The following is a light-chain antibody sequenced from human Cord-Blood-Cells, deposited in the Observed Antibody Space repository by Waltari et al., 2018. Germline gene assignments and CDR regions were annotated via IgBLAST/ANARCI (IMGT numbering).Light chain of an antibody. J-gene: IGKJ2*01. V-gene: IGKV3-15*01. Sequence: EIVMTQSPATLSVSPGERATLSCRASQSVSSNLAWYQQKPGQAPRLLIYGASTRATGIPARFSCSGSGTEFTLTINSLQSEDFAVYYCQQYNNWPPMYTFGQGTKLEIK. CDR1: QSVSSN. CDR3: QQYNNWPPMYT. CDR2: GAS.